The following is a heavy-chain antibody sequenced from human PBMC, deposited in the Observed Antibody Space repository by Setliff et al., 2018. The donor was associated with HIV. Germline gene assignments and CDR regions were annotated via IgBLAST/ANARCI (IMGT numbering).Heavy chain of an antibody. D-gene: IGHD3-3*01. CDR1: GDSINSYY. CDR2: IYTSGTP. Sequence: ETLSLTCTVSGDSINSYYWSWIRQPAGKGLEWIGRIYTSGTPNYNPSLKRRVTMSLDTSKNQFSLKVRSVTASDTAVYYCARNFWNGPPDYYYYGMDVWGQGTTVTVS. CDR3: ARNFWNGPPDYYYYGMDV. V-gene: IGHV4-4*07. J-gene: IGHJ6*02.